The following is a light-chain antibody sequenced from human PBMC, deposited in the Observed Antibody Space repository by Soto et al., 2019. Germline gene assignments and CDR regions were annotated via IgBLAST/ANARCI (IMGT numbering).Light chain of an antibody. CDR2: GAS. CDR1: QSVGSN. Sequence: EIVMTQSPATLSVSPGDRATLSSTASQSVGSNLAWYQQKPGQAPRLLIYGASTRPTGIPARFSGSASGTEFTVTISSLQSEDFAVYYCHQYNNGTPYTVGQGTKLEIK. CDR3: HQYNNGTPYT. J-gene: IGKJ2*01. V-gene: IGKV3-15*01.